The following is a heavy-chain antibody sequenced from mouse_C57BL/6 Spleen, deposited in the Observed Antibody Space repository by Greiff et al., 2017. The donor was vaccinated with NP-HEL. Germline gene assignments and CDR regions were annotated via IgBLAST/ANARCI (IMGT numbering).Heavy chain of an antibody. D-gene: IGHD2-10*01. Sequence: EVQLVESEGGLVQPGSSMKLSCTASGFTFSDYYMAWVRQVPEKGLEWVANINYDGSSTYYLDSLKSRFIISRDNAKNILYLQMSSLKSEDTATYYCARDPYFQLWYFDVWGTGTTVTVSS. J-gene: IGHJ1*03. CDR3: ARDPYFQLWYFDV. V-gene: IGHV5-16*01. CDR1: GFTFSDYY. CDR2: INYDGSST.